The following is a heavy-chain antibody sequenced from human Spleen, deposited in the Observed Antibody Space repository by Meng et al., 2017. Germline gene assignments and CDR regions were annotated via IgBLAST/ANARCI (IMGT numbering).Heavy chain of an antibody. CDR2: ISSSSSYI. Sequence: GESLKISCAASGFTFSTYTMNWVRQAPGKGLEWVSSISSSSSYIYYADSVKGRFTISRDNAKNSLFLQMNSLRAEDTAVYYCARDRGNYGDYDYYYYYGIDVWGQGTTVTVSS. J-gene: IGHJ6*02. D-gene: IGHD4-17*01. CDR3: ARDRGNYGDYDYYYYYGIDV. V-gene: IGHV3-21*01. CDR1: GFTFSTYT.